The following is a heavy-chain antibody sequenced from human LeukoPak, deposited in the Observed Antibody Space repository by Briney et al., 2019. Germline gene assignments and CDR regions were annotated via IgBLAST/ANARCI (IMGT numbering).Heavy chain of an antibody. Sequence: NPSETLSLTCAVSGGSISNSNWWSWVRQPPGKGLEWIGEIYHSGSTNYNPSLKGRVTISVDKSKNQFSLKLSSVTAADTAVYYCASASTIAVAYYFDYWGQGTLVTVSS. CDR1: GGSISNSNW. V-gene: IGHV4-4*02. J-gene: IGHJ4*02. CDR3: ASASTIAVAYYFDY. CDR2: IYHSGST. D-gene: IGHD6-19*01.